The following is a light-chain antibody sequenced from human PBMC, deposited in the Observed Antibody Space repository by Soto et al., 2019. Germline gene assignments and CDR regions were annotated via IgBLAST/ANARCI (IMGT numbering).Light chain of an antibody. V-gene: IGKV1-8*01. CDR2: AAS. CDR3: QQYWSYPPT. CDR1: QDSRTS. J-gene: IGKJ1*01. Sequence: AIRVTQSPSSISASTGDRVTITCRASQDSRTSLAWYQQKPGKAPKLLIDAASTLQSGVPSRFGGSGSETDFTLTIDSLQSEDFGTYYCQQYWSYPPTFGQGTKVEI.